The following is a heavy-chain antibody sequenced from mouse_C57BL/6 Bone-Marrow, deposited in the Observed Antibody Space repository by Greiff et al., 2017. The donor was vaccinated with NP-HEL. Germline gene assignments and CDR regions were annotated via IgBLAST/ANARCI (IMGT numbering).Heavy chain of an antibody. Sequence: QVQLQQPGAELVMPGASVKLSCKASGYTFTSYWMHWVKQRPGQGLEWIGEIDPSDSYTNYNQKFKGKSTLTVDKSSSTAYMQLSSLTSEDSAVYYCARSPRPPEGFAYWGQGTLVTVSA. V-gene: IGHV1-69*01. J-gene: IGHJ3*01. CDR1: GYTFTSYW. CDR3: ARSPRPPEGFAY. CDR2: IDPSDSYT.